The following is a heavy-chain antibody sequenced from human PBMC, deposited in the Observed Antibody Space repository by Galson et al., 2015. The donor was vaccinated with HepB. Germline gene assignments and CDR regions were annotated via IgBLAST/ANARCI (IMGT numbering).Heavy chain of an antibody. CDR1: GFTFSCYA. CDR3: AKASGYSANPSSWPSDY. V-gene: IGHV3-23*01. J-gene: IGHJ4*02. D-gene: IGHD6-13*01. Sequence: SLRLACAGSGFTFSCYAMSWIRQAPGEGLELVSAISGSAGRTYYADSVKGRFTISRDNSKNTLYLQMNSLRAEDTAVYYCAKASGYSANPSSWPSDYWGQGTLVTVSS. CDR2: ISGSAGRT.